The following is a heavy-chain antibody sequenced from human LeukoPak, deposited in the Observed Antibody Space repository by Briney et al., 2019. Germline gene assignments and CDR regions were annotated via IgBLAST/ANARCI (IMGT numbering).Heavy chain of an antibody. J-gene: IGHJ4*02. CDR3: AKVRYNYGPFDY. CDR1: GGSVSSGSYY. CDR2: THYSGST. Sequence: PSETLSLTCTVSGGSVSSGSYYWSWIRQPPGKGLEWIGYTHYSGSTNYNPSLKSRVTISVDTSKNQFSLKLSSVTAADTAVYYCAKVRYNYGPFDYGGQGTLVTVSS. D-gene: IGHD1-1*01. V-gene: IGHV4-61*01.